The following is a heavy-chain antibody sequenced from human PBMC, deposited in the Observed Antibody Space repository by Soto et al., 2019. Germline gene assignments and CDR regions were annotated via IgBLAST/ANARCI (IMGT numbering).Heavy chain of an antibody. CDR1: GGTFSSYT. V-gene: IGHV1-69*02. CDR3: ASPGGRNYYDMDV. J-gene: IGHJ6*03. Sequence: QVQLVQSGAEVKKPGSSVKVSCKASGGTFSSYTISWVRQAPGQGLEWMGRIIPILGIANYAQKFQGRVTITADKYTRTAYMELSSMRSEDTAVYYGASPGGRNYYDMDVWGKGTTVTVSS. D-gene: IGHD1-26*01. CDR2: IIPILGIA.